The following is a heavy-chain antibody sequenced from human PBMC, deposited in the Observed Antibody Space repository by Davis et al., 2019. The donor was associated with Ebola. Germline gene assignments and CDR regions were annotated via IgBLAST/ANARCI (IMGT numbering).Heavy chain of an antibody. D-gene: IGHD6-6*01. Sequence: GGSLRLSCIASGFSFNSYTMSWVRQAPGKGLEWVSAISGSGGSTYYADSVKGRFTISRDNSKNTLYLQMNSLRAEDTAVYYCAKGREAARTPSHYYYYGMDVWGQGTTVTVSS. J-gene: IGHJ6*02. CDR1: GFSFNSYT. CDR3: AKGREAARTPSHYYYYGMDV. V-gene: IGHV3-23*01. CDR2: ISGSGGST.